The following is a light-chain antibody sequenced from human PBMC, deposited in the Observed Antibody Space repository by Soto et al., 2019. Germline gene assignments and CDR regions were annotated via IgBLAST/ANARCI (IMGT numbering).Light chain of an antibody. CDR2: GAS. Sequence: EIVMTQSPATLSVSPGERVTFSCRASQSFSSNLAWYQHTPGQAPRLLIYGASTTATDVPPRFSGSGSGTEFTLTISNLQSEDFAVYYCQQYNDWPRTFGQGTRLDIK. J-gene: IGKJ5*01. CDR1: QSFSSN. V-gene: IGKV3-15*01. CDR3: QQYNDWPRT.